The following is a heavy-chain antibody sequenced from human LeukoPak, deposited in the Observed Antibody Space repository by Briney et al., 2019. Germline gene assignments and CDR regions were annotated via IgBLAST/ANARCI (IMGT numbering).Heavy chain of an antibody. D-gene: IGHD1-26*01. J-gene: IGHJ4*02. Sequence: GGSLRLSCAASGFSVISKYVSWVRQAPGKGLEWVSLIYSGGSTYYADSVKGRFTISRDNSKNTLYLQMTSVRVEDTAVYFCARPSLDDMVGAIGADYWGQGTLVAVSS. CDR1: GFSVISKY. CDR2: IYSGGST. CDR3: ARPSLDDMVGAIGADY. V-gene: IGHV3-66*02.